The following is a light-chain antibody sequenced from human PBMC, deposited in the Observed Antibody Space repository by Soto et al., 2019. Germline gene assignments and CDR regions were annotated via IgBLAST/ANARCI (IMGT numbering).Light chain of an antibody. J-gene: IGKJ5*01. V-gene: IGKV1-39*01. Sequence: DIQMTQSPSSLSASVGDRVTITCRASQSISSYLNWYQQKPGKPPKLLIYAASSLQSGVPSRFSGSGSGTDFTLSISSLQPEDFETYYCQQSYSTPITFGQGTRLEIK. CDR2: AAS. CDR3: QQSYSTPIT. CDR1: QSISSY.